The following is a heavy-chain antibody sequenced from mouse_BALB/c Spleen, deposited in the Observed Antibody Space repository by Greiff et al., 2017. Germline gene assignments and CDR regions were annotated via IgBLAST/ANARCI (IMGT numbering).Heavy chain of an antibody. D-gene: IGHD1-2*01. J-gene: IGHJ2*01. CDR2: ISYSGST. Sequence: EVKLQESGPGLVKPSQSLSLTCTVTGYSITSDYAWNWIRQFPGNKLEWMGYISYSGSTSYNPSLKSRISITRDTSKNQFFLQLNSVTTEDTATYYCARALYYGYDYFDYWGQGTTLTVSS. V-gene: IGHV3-2*02. CDR3: ARALYYGYDYFDY. CDR1: GYSITSDYA.